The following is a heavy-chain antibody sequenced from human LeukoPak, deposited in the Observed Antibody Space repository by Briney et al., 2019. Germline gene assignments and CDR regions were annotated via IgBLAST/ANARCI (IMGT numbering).Heavy chain of an antibody. CDR1: GYTFTSYY. CDR3: ARDRYDFWSGYHSYYYYGMDV. V-gene: IGHV1-46*01. D-gene: IGHD3-3*01. J-gene: IGHJ6*02. Sequence: ASVKVSCKASGYTFTSYYMHWVRQAPGQGLEWMGIINPSGGSTSYAQKFQGRVTMTRDTSTSTVYMELSSLRSEDTAVYYCARDRYDFWSGYHSYYYYGMDVWGQGTTVTVSS. CDR2: INPSGGST.